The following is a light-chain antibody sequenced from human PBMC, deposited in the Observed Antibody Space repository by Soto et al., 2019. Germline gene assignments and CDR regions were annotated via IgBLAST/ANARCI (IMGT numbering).Light chain of an antibody. J-gene: IGKJ4*01. V-gene: IGKV1-39*01. CDR1: QSIRTY. CDR2: AAS. Sequence: EIQMAQSPSSLSASVGDRITITCRASQSIRTYLNWYQQKQGKAPTXLIYAASILQSGVPSRFSGSGSGTDLTITISSLQPEDGETYHGQQTSSTPLTFGGGTKVEIK. CDR3: QQTSSTPLT.